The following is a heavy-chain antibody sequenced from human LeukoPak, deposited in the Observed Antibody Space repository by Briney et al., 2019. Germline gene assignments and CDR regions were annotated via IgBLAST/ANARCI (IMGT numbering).Heavy chain of an antibody. V-gene: IGHV3-74*01. D-gene: IGHD3-22*01. CDR3: ASGDYYDSKD. CDR1: GFTFSNFW. CDR2: IYGDGSFT. Sequence: GGSLRLSCAASGFTFSNFWMHWVRQAPGKGLVWVALIYGDGSFTRYADSVKGRFTISRDNAKNSLYLQMNSLRAEDTAVYYCASGDYYDSKDWGQGTLVTVSS. J-gene: IGHJ4*02.